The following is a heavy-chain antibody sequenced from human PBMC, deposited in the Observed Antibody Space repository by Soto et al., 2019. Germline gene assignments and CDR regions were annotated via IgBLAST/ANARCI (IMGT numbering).Heavy chain of an antibody. V-gene: IGHV4-4*07. D-gene: IGHD2-8*01. Sequence: SETLSVTCAIAVCSIGNFCGSWIRQPAGKGLESLGRLSASGRTNYSPALQSRGTMSLDRSKNRFSLRLTSVSAADTAVYFCARGMGRYFDLWGRGTLVTV. CDR1: VCSIGNFC. J-gene: IGHJ2*01. CDR3: ARGMGRYFDL. CDR2: LSASGRT.